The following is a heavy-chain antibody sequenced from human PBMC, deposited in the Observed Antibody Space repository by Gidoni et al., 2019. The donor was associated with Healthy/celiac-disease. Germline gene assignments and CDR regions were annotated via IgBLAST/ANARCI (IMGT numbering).Heavy chain of an antibody. CDR3: ARALMDSSGYYYVWRRVFDL. Sequence: QVQLQQWGAGLLKPSETLSLTCAVYGGSFSGYYWSWIRQPPGKGLEWIGEINHSGSTNYNPSLKSRVTISVDTSKNQFSLKLSSVTAADTAVYYCARALMDSSGYYYVWRRVFDLWGRGTLVTVSS. CDR2: INHSGST. J-gene: IGHJ2*01. CDR1: GGSFSGYY. D-gene: IGHD3-22*01. V-gene: IGHV4-34*01.